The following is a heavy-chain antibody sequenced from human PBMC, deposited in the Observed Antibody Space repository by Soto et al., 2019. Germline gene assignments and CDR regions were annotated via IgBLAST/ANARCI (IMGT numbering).Heavy chain of an antibody. J-gene: IGHJ5*02. Sequence: SETLSLTCAVYGGSFSGYYWGWIRQPPGKGLEWIGSIYYSGSTYYNPSLKSRVTISVDTSKNQFSLKLSSVTAADTAVYYCARAIGYCSGGSCFERGNWFDPWGQGTLVTVSS. D-gene: IGHD2-15*01. CDR2: IYYSGST. CDR3: ARAIGYCSGGSCFERGNWFDP. CDR1: GGSFSGYY. V-gene: IGHV4-34*01.